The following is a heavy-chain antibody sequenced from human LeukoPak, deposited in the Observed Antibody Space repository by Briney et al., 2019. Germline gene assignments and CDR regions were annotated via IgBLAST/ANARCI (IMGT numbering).Heavy chain of an antibody. V-gene: IGHV4-34*01. D-gene: IGHD4-17*01. CDR3: ARTTTLTTSSFDI. CDR1: GGSFSGYY. CDR2: INHSGST. Sequence: SETLSLTRAVYGGSFSGYYWTWLGQPPGKGLEGIGEINHSGSTNYNPSLKSRVTISVDTSKNQFSLKLNSVTAGDTAVYYCARTTTLTTSSFDIWGQGTMVTVSS. J-gene: IGHJ3*02.